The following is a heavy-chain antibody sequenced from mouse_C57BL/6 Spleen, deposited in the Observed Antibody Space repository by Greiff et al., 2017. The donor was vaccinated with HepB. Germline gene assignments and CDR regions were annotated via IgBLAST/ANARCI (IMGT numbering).Heavy chain of an antibody. D-gene: IGHD2-5*01. CDR3: ARRDSNYGAWFAY. Sequence: QVQLQQSGAELVKPGASVKMSCKASGYTFTSYWITWVKQRPGQGLEWIGDIYPGSGSTNYNEKFKSKATLTVDTSSSTGYMQLSSLTSEDSAVYYCARRDSNYGAWFAYWGQGTLVTVSA. CDR1: GYTFTSYW. V-gene: IGHV1-55*01. CDR2: IYPGSGST. J-gene: IGHJ3*01.